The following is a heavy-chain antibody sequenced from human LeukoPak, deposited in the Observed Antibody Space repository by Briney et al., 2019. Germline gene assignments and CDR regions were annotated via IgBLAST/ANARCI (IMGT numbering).Heavy chain of an antibody. V-gene: IGHV3-23*01. CDR3: ARDGLRAGEYYFDY. CDR2: ISGSGGST. CDR1: GFTFSSYA. J-gene: IGHJ4*02. Sequence: TGGSLRLSCAASGFTFSSYAMSWVRQAPGKGLEWVSAISGSGGSTYYADSVKGRFTISRDNSKNTLYLQMNSLRAEDTAVYYCARDGLRAGEYYFDYWGQGTLVTVSS.